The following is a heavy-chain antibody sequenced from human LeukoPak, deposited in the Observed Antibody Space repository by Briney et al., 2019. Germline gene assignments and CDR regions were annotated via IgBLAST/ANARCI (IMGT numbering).Heavy chain of an antibody. V-gene: IGHV3-7*03. CDR3: AKSGYNRFDY. J-gene: IGHJ4*02. CDR2: IKEDGSEK. CDR1: GFTFSSYW. D-gene: IGHD5-24*01. Sequence: GGSLRLSCAASGFTFSSYWMSWVRQAPGKGLEWVANIKEDGSEKYYVDSVKGRFTISRDNAKKSLFLQMNSLRAEDTAVYYCAKSGYNRFDYWGQGTLVTVSS.